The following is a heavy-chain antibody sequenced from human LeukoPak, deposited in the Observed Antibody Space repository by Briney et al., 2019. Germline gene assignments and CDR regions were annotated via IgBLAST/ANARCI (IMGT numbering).Heavy chain of an antibody. Sequence: GGSLRLSCAASGFALSSYAVLWVRHAPGKGLEWMTTISHDGSQTFYADSVKGRLTISRDNSKNTVSLQMSSLRVEDTGVYYCTTIHYWGQGTQITVSS. CDR1: GFALSSYA. J-gene: IGHJ4*02. CDR2: ISHDGSQT. V-gene: IGHV3-30*03. CDR3: TTIHY.